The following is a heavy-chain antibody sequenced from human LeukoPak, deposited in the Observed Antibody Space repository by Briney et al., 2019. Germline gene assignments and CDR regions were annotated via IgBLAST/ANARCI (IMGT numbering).Heavy chain of an antibody. Sequence: PGRSLRLSCAASGFTFSSYSMNWVRQAPGKGLEWVSSISSSSSYIYYADSVKGRFTISRDNAKNSLYLQMNSLRAEDTAVYYCAREEYSGSYYFDYWGQGTLVTVSS. J-gene: IGHJ4*02. CDR2: ISSSSSYI. D-gene: IGHD1-26*01. CDR3: AREEYSGSYYFDY. CDR1: GFTFSSYS. V-gene: IGHV3-21*01.